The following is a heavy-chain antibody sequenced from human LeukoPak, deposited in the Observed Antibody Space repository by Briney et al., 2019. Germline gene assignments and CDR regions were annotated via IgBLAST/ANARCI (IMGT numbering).Heavy chain of an antibody. J-gene: IGHJ3*02. CDR2: IGTAGDT. Sequence: PGGSLRLSCAASGFTFSSYDMHWVRQATGKGLEWVSAIGTAGDTYYPGSVKGRFTISRENAKNSLYLQMNSLRAGDTAVYYCARARAAAPHDAFDIWGQGTMVTVSS. V-gene: IGHV3-13*01. CDR3: ARARAAAPHDAFDI. D-gene: IGHD6-13*01. CDR1: GFTFSSYD.